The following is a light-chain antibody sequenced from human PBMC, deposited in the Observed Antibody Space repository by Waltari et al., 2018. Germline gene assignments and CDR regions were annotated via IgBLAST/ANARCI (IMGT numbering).Light chain of an antibody. V-gene: IGLV2-14*03. CDR1: SSDVGGFNY. CDR2: DVS. CDR3: SSYSSSTTPVV. Sequence: QSALTQPASVSGSPGQSTTISCTGPSSDVGGFNYFSWYQQYPGKAPKLMIYDVSNRPSGVSNRFSGSKSGNTASLTISGLQAEDEADYYCSSYSSSTTPVVFGGGTKLTVL. J-gene: IGLJ2*01.